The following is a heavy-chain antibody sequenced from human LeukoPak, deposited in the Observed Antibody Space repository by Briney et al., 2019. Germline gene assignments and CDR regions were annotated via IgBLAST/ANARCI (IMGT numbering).Heavy chain of an antibody. J-gene: IGHJ4*02. D-gene: IGHD3-22*01. CDR3: ARVAWEGYYYDRMGY. CDR2: INWSGGST. CDR1: GFTFDDYG. Sequence: GGSLRLSCAASGFTFDDYGMSWVRQAPGKGLEWVSGINWSGGSTGYADSVKGRFTISRDNAKNSLYLQMNSLRAEDAAVYYCARVAWEGYYYDRMGYWGQGTLVTVSS. V-gene: IGHV3-20*04.